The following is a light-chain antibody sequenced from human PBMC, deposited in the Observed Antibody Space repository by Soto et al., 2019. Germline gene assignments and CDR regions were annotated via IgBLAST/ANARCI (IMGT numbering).Light chain of an antibody. V-gene: IGLV2-14*01. CDR1: NNDIGAFEY. J-gene: IGLJ2*01. Sequence: QAASVSGSPGQSITISCTGTNNDIGAFEYVSWYQQHPGKAPKMLIYEVSNRPSGVSNRFSGSKSGSTASLIISGLQAEDEADYYCSSYTGSTTVVFGGGTKLTVL. CDR2: EVS. CDR3: SSYTGSTTVV.